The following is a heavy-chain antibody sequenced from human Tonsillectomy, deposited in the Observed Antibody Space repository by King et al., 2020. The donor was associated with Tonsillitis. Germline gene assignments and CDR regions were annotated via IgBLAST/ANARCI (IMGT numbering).Heavy chain of an antibody. CDR2: RKEDGGEK. Sequence: VQLVESGGGLVQPGGSLRLSCAASGFSFSNYWMSWVRQAPGKGLEWGAHRKEDGGEKYYVDSVKGRFTISRDNAKNSVDLQMNSLRAEDTAVYYCARDRTVTRDHNWFDPWGQGTLVTVSS. CDR3: ARDRTVTRDHNWFDP. V-gene: IGHV3-7*03. J-gene: IGHJ5*02. CDR1: GFSFSNYW. D-gene: IGHD4-17*01.